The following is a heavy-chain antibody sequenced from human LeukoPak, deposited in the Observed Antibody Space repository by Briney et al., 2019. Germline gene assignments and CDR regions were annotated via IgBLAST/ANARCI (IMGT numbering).Heavy chain of an antibody. Sequence: GGSLRLSCAASGFIVSGTYMTWVRQAPGKGLECVSIIYSGGDTYYTDSVKGRFSVSRDNSKNTLYLQMNSLRAEDTALYYCAKGTLGSCSGVTCYDFDNWGQGTLVTVSS. CDR3: AKGTLGSCSGVTCYDFDN. V-gene: IGHV3-53*01. CDR1: GFIVSGTY. J-gene: IGHJ4*02. D-gene: IGHD2-8*02. CDR2: IYSGGDT.